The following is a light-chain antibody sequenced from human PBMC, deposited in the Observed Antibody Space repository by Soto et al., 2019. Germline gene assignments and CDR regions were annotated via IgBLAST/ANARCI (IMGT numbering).Light chain of an antibody. J-gene: IGLJ3*02. V-gene: IGLV2-8*01. CDR1: SSDISGHNY. Sequence: QPVLTQPPSASGSPGQSVTISCTGASSDISGHNYVSWYQQHPGKAPKLMIYEVSKRPSWVPDRFSASKSGNTASLTVSGLQAEDEADYYCSSYAGGNNWVFGGGTKVTVL. CDR3: SSYAGGNNWV. CDR2: EVS.